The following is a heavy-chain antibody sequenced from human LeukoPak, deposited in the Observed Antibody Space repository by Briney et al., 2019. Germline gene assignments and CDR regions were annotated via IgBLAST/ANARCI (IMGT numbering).Heavy chain of an antibody. CDR3: ARCPRWAHFDY. D-gene: IGHD4-23*01. Sequence: GGSLRLSCAGSGFTFSSYEMNWVRQAPGKGLEWVSYISSSGRAKYYADSVKGRFTVSRDNAKNSLYLQMNSLRAEDTAVYYCARCPRWAHFDYWGQGTLVTVSS. V-gene: IGHV3-48*03. J-gene: IGHJ4*02. CDR1: GFTFSSYE. CDR2: ISSSGRAK.